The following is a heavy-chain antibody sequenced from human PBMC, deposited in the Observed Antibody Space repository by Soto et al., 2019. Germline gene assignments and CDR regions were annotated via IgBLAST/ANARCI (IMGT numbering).Heavy chain of an antibody. J-gene: IGHJ4*02. V-gene: IGHV5-51*01. CDR1: GYTFASNW. CDR3: ARLIDCSNGVCYRFES. CDR2: TYPGDSDT. Sequence: GESLKISCKGFGYTFASNWIAWVRQMPGKGLEWMGFTYPGDSDTRYSPSFQGQVTISADKSISTAYLLWSSLKASDTAIYYCARLIDCSNGVCYRFESWGQGTLVTVS. D-gene: IGHD2-8*01.